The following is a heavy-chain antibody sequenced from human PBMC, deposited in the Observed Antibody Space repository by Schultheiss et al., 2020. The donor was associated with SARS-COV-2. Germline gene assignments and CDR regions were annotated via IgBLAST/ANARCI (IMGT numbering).Heavy chain of an antibody. D-gene: IGHD6-13*01. CDR3: AKLARTLVAGDFDY. V-gene: IGHV3-53*01. Sequence: GESLKISCAASGFTFSSYWMHWVRQAPGKGLEWVSVIYSGGSTYYADSVKGRFTISRDNSKNTLYLQMNSLRAEDTAVYYCAKLARTLVAGDFDYWGQGTLVTVSS. CDR2: IYSGGST. CDR1: GFTFSSYW. J-gene: IGHJ4*02.